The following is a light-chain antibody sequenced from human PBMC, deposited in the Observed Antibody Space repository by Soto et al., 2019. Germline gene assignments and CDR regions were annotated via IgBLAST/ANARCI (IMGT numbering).Light chain of an antibody. CDR2: LVS. V-gene: IGKV2-28*01. Sequence: IVVSQPPLSLSVTNGEPAFISCRSSQSLRHSNRYNYLDWYLQKPGQSPQLLIYLVSNRASGVPSRFSGSGSGTEFTLTISSLQPDDFATYYCQHYNSYSEAFGQGTKVDIK. CDR3: QHYNSYSEA. J-gene: IGKJ1*01. CDR1: QSLRHSNRYNY.